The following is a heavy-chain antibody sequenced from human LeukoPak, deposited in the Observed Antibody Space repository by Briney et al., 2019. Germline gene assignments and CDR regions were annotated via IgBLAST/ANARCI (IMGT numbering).Heavy chain of an antibody. CDR2: IYPGDSDT. V-gene: IGHV5-51*01. Sequence: ASVKVSCKASGYTFTGYYMHWVRQMPGKGLEWMGIIYPGDSDTRYSPSFQGQVTISADKSISTAYLQWSSLKASDTAMYYCARRGYCSSTSCYDLDYWGQGTLVTVSS. CDR3: ARRGYCSSTSCYDLDY. J-gene: IGHJ4*02. CDR1: GYTFTGYY. D-gene: IGHD2-2*01.